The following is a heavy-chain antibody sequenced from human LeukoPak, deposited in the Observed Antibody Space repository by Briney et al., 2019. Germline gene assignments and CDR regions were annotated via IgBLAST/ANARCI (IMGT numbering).Heavy chain of an antibody. CDR1: GGSISSSSYY. Sequence: PSETLSLTCTVSGGSISSSSYYWGWIRQPPGKGLEWIGSIYYSGSTYYNPSLKSRVTISVDTSKNQFSLKLSSVTAADTAVYYCASPYYYDSSRPLQGNYFDYWGQGTLVTVSS. CDR3: ASPYYYDSSRPLQGNYFDY. J-gene: IGHJ4*02. V-gene: IGHV4-39*01. CDR2: IYYSGST. D-gene: IGHD3-22*01.